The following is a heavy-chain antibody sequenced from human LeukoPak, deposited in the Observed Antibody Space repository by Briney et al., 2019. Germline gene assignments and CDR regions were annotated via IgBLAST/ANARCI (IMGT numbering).Heavy chain of an antibody. CDR3: ARGQVPAARGYNWFDP. D-gene: IGHD2-2*01. CDR1: GGSIKTYY. V-gene: IGHV4-34*01. J-gene: IGHJ5*02. Sequence: PSETLSLTCTVSGGSIKTYYWSWSRQSPGKGLEWIGEINARGDTNYNPSLKSRVTISVDTSKKQFSLRLTSMIAADTALYYCARGQVPAARGYNWFDPWGQGTLVTVSS. CDR2: INARGDT.